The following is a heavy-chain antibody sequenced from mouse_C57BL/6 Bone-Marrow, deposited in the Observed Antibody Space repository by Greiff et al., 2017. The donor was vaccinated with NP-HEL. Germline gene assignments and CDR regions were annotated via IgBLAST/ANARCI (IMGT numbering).Heavy chain of an antibody. CDR2: INPGSGGT. Sequence: QVQLKESGAELVRPGTSVKVSCKASGYAFTNYLIEWVKQRPGQGLEWIGVINPGSGGTNYNEKFKGKATLTADKSSSTAYMQLSSLTSEDSAVYFCARWGAYWGQGTLVTVSA. CDR1: GYAFTNYL. J-gene: IGHJ3*01. V-gene: IGHV1-54*01. CDR3: ARWGAY.